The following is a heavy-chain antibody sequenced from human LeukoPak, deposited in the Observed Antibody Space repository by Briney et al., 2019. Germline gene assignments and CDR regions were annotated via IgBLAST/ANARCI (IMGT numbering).Heavy chain of an antibody. J-gene: IGHJ3*02. CDR3: AKAAEGTRNAFDI. CDR2: INSDGSST. D-gene: IGHD6-13*01. V-gene: IGHV3-74*01. CDR1: GFTFSSSW. Sequence: GGSLRLSCAASGFTFSSSWMHWVRQAPGKGLVWVSRINSDGSSTNYADSVKGRFTISRGNAKNTLNLQMNSLRAEDTAVYYCAKAAEGTRNAFDIWGQGTMVTVSS.